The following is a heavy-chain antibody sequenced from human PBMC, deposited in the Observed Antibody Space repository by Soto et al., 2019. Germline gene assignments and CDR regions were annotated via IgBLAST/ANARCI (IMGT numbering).Heavy chain of an antibody. V-gene: IGHV1-3*01. CDR3: ARHPDAYNSTGY. Sequence: QVRLVQSGADVKRPGASVKVSCKASGYIFTSLAMHWVRQAPGQRLEWMGWINPGNGNTKYSQSFQGRVTITRDTSASTAYMELSSLRSEDTAVYFCARHPDAYNSTGYWGQGTPVTVSS. D-gene: IGHD1-20*01. CDR2: INPGNGNT. J-gene: IGHJ4*02. CDR1: GYIFTSLA.